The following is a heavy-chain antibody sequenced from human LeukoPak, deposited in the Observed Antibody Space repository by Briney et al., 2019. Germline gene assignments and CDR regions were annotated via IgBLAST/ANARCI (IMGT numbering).Heavy chain of an antibody. D-gene: IGHD6-6*01. J-gene: IGHJ3*02. V-gene: IGHV3-53*01. CDR3: ARGGARGPSKINAFDI. Sequence: GGSLRLSCAASGFTFSSYAMNWVRQAPGKGLEWASVFYSGGKTYYADSVKGRFTISGDNSKNTLFLQMNSLRAEDTAVYYCARGGARGPSKINAFDIWGQGTMVTVSS. CDR1: GFTFSSYA. CDR2: FYSGGKT.